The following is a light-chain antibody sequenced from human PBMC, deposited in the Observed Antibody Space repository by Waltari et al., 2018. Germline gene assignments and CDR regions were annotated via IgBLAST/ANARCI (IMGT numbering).Light chain of an antibody. Sequence: EIVLTQSPATLSVSPGEGVTLSCRASQSVRSNLAWYQQKPGQAPRLLIYGASTRATGVPARFSGGGSGTDFTLTISSLQSEDFAIYYCQQYDKWLRYSFGQGTKLEIK. CDR1: QSVRSN. CDR3: QQYDKWLRYS. CDR2: GAS. V-gene: IGKV3-15*01. J-gene: IGKJ2*01.